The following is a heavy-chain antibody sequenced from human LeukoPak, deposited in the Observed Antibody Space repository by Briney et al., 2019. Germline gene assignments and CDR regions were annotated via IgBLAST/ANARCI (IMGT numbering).Heavy chain of an antibody. V-gene: IGHV6-1*01. CDR3: ARGSSRIYYYDSSGYSHAFDY. Sequence: SQTLSLTCAISGDSVSSNSAAWNWVRQSPSRGLEWLGRTYYRSKWYTDYAESVKSRITINPDTSKNQFSLQVNSVTPEDTAVYYCARGSSRIYYYDSSGYSHAFDYWGQGILVTVSS. CDR1: GDSVSSNSAA. J-gene: IGHJ4*02. D-gene: IGHD3-22*01. CDR2: TYYRSKWYT.